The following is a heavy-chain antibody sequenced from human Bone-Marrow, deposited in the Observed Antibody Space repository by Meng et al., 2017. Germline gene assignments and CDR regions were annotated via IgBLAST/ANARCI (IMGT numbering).Heavy chain of an antibody. D-gene: IGHD3-3*01. CDR1: GGSISSYY. CDR3: ARRPEWLGYFDY. Sequence: QVQLQESGPGLVKPSGTLSLNCTVSGGSISSYYWSWIRQPPGKGLEWIGYIYYSGSTNYNPSLKSRVTISVDTSKNQFSLKLSSVTAADTAVYYCARRPEWLGYFDYWGQGTLVTVSS. J-gene: IGHJ4*02. CDR2: IYYSGST. V-gene: IGHV4-59*01.